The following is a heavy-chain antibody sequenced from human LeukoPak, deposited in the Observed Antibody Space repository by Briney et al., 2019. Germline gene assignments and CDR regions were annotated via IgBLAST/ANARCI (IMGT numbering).Heavy chain of an antibody. CDR2: IYTRGST. CDR3: ARDQYYYGSGSYGLDY. Sequence: SETLSLTCTVSGGSISSYYWSWIRQPAGKGLEWIGRIYTRGSTNYNPSLKSRVTMSVDTSKNQFSLKLSSVTAADTAVYYCARDQYYYGSGSYGLDYWGQGTLVTVSS. CDR1: GGSISSYY. D-gene: IGHD3-10*01. V-gene: IGHV4-4*07. J-gene: IGHJ4*02.